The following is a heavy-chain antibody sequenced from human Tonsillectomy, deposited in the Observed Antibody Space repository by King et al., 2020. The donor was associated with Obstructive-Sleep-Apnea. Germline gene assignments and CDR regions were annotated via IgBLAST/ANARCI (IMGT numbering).Heavy chain of an antibody. CDR1: GFTFSSFA. CDR2: VGGSGGNT. D-gene: IGHD3-9*01. Sequence: VQLVESGGGFVQPGGSLRLSCAASGFTFSSFAMNWVRQAPGKGLEWVSVVGGSGGNTYHADSVKGRFTISRDNSENTLFLQMNTLSVEDTAVYYCAKSRYDVLTGLFDYWGQGALVTVSS. CDR3: AKSRYDVLTGLFDY. V-gene: IGHV3-23*04. J-gene: IGHJ4*02.